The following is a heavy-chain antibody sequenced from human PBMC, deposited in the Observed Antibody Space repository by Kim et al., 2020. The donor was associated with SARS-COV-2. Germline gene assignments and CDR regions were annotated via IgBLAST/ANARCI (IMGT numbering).Heavy chain of an antibody. CDR2: IYYSGST. CDR1: GGSISSSSYY. V-gene: IGHV4-39*01. D-gene: IGHD2-15*01. Sequence: SETLSLTCTVSGGSISSSSYYWGWIRQPPGKGLEWIGSIYYSGSTYYNPSLKSRVTISVDTSKNQFSLKLSSVTAADTAVYYCARHVRGTDNWFDPWGQGTLVTVSS. J-gene: IGHJ5*02. CDR3: ARHVRGTDNWFDP.